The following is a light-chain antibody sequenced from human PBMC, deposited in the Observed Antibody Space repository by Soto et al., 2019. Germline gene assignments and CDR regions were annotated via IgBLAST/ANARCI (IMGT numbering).Light chain of an antibody. V-gene: IGKV3-15*01. J-gene: IGKJ3*01. CDR1: QSVSSN. CDR3: QQYNNWPPFT. CDR2: GAS. Sequence: EIVMTQSPATLSVSPGERATLSCRASQSVSSNLAWYQQKPGQAPRLLIYGASTRPTGIPARFSGSGSGTEVTLTISSLQSEDFAVYYCQQYNNWPPFTFGPGTKVDIK.